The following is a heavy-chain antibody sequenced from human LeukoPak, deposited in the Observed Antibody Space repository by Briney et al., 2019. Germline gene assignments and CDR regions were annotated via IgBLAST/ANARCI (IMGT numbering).Heavy chain of an antibody. CDR1: GFAFSSYA. D-gene: IGHD3-16*02. CDR2: ISGSGGNT. V-gene: IGHV3-23*01. J-gene: IGHJ4*02. CDR3: AKGSGDYVWGSYRYTDFDY. Sequence: GGSLRLSCAASGFAFSSYAMSWVRQAPGKGLEWVSGISGSGGNTYFADSVKGRFTISRDNSKNTLYLQMNSLRAEDTAVYYCAKGSGDYVWGSYRYTDFDYWGQGTLVTVSS.